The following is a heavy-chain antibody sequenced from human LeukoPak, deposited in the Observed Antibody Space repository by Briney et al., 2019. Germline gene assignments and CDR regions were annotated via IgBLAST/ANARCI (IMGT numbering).Heavy chain of an antibody. CDR1: GGTFSSYG. V-gene: IGHV1-69*05. D-gene: IGHD2-21*01. J-gene: IGHJ1*01. Sequence: GAPVKVSCKASGGTFSSYGISWVRQAPGRGLEWMGGIIPIFGTANYAQKFQGRVTITTDESTSTAYMELSSLRSEDTAVYYCARDLWGYFQHWGQGTLVTVSS. CDR2: IIPIFGTA. CDR3: ARDLWGYFQH.